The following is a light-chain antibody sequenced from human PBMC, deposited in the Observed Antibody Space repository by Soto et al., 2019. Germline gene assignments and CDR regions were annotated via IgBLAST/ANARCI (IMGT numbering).Light chain of an antibody. CDR1: SSDVGSYNL. CDR3: CSCAGSSTIYV. CDR2: EGS. J-gene: IGLJ1*01. Sequence: QSALTQPASVSGSPGQSITISCTGTSSDVGSYNLVSWYQQHPGKAPKLMIYEGSKRPSGVSNRFSGSKSGNPASLTISGLQAEDEADYYCCSCAGSSTIYVFGTGTKVTVL. V-gene: IGLV2-23*01.